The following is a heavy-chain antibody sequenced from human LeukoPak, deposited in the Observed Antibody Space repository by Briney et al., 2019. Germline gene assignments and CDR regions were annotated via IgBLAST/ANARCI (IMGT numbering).Heavy chain of an antibody. D-gene: IGHD3-16*01. V-gene: IGHV4-59*01. J-gene: IGHJ4*02. CDR3: ARDLRGMVDY. CDR2: IYDSGRT. CDR1: GGSISSYY. Sequence: SETLSLTCTVSGGSISSYYWNWIRQPPGKGLEWIGYIYDSGRTNYNPSLKSRVTISIDTSKNQFSLKLSSVTAADTAVYYCARDLRGMVDYWGQGTLVTVSS.